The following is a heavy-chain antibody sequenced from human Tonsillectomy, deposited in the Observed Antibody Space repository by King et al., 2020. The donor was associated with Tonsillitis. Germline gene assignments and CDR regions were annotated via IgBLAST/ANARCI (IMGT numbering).Heavy chain of an antibody. CDR3: ARLADSGYIDLKGSFDI. Sequence: QLQESGPGLVRPSETLSLTCTVSGGSFSSSYWSWIRQPPGRGLEWIGYIYYSGSTYYNPSLTSRVTISVDTSKNQFSLKLSSVTAADAAVYYCARLADSGYIDLKGSFDIWGQGTMVTVSS. V-gene: IGHV4-59*01. CDR1: GGSFSSSY. CDR2: IYYSGST. D-gene: IGHD3-22*01. J-gene: IGHJ3*02.